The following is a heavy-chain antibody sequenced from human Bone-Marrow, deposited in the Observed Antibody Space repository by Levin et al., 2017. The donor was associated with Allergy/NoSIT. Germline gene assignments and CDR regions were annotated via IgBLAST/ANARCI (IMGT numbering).Heavy chain of an antibody. CDR2: ISSSSSYI. J-gene: IGHJ4*02. CDR1: GFTFSSYS. D-gene: IGHD3-3*01. V-gene: IGHV3-21*01. Sequence: GGSLRLSCAASGFTFSSYSMNWVRQAPGKGLEWVSSISSSSSYIYYADSVKGRFTISRDNAKNSLYLQMNSLRAEDTAVYYCASAGGSPHLWSAPPRPTERNYFDYWGQGTLVTVSS. CDR3: ASAGGSPHLWSAPPRPTERNYFDY.